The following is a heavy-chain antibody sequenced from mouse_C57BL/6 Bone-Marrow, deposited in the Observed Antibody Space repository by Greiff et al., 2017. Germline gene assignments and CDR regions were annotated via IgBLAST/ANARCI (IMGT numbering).Heavy chain of an antibody. CDR1: GYAFSSSW. D-gene: IGHD1-1*01. CDR2: IYPGDGDT. V-gene: IGHV1-82*01. Sequence: QVQLQQSGPELVKPGASVKISCKASGYAFSSSWMNWVKQRPGKGLEWIGRIYPGDGDTNYNGTFKGKATLTADTSSSPAYMQLSSLTSEDSAVYFCARDYGSISFAYWGQGTLVTVSA. J-gene: IGHJ3*01. CDR3: ARDYGSISFAY.